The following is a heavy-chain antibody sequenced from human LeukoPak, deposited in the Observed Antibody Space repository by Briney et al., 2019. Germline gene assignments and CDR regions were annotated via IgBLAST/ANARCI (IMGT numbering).Heavy chain of an antibody. V-gene: IGHV3-23*01. J-gene: IGHJ4*01. Sequence: PRGSLRLSCATPGFTFIVYVMSWVRQAPGKGLECVSVISVPGGSTYYADSVKGRFTISRDNSKNTLYLQMNSLSAADTAVYYCAKDYTKGVGATDYWGHGTLVTVSS. CDR1: GFTFIVYV. D-gene: IGHD1-26*01. CDR2: ISVPGGST. CDR3: AKDYTKGVGATDY.